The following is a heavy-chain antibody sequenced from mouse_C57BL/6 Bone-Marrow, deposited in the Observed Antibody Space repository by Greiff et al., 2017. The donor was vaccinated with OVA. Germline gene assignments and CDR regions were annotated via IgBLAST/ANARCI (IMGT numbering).Heavy chain of an antibody. CDR3: ARRVLRESYFDV. V-gene: IGHV1-64*01. CDR1: GYTFTSYW. J-gene: IGHJ1*03. D-gene: IGHD2-14*01. Sequence: QVQLQQPGAELVKPGASVKLSCKASGYTFTSYWMHWVKQRLGQGLEWIGMIHPNSGSTNYNEKFKSKATLTVDKSSSTAYMQLSSLTSEDSAVYYCARRVLRESYFDVWGTGTTVTVSS. CDR2: IHPNSGST.